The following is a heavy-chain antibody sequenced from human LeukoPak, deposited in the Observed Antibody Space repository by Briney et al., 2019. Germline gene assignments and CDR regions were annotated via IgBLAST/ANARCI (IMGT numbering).Heavy chain of an antibody. Sequence: GGSLRLSCAASGFTFSSYSMNWVRQAPGKGLEWVSAISSSRSYIYYADSVKGRFTISRDNARNSLYLQMNSLRAEDTAMYYCAREGAAAAPYWGQGTLVTVSS. J-gene: IGHJ4*02. CDR1: GFTFSSYS. CDR3: AREGAAAAPY. V-gene: IGHV3-21*01. CDR2: ISSSRSYI. D-gene: IGHD6-13*01.